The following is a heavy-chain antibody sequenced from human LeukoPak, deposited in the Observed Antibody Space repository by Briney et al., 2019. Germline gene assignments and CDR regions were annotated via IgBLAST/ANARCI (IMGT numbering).Heavy chain of an antibody. D-gene: IGHD2-15*01. CDR3: ARESGYCSGGSCYPDY. V-gene: IGHV3-21*04. J-gene: IGHJ4*02. CDR2: ISSSSSYI. Sequence: GGSLRLSCAASGFTFSSYSMNWVRQAPGKGLEWVSSISSSSSYIYYADSVKGRFTISRDNAKNSLYLQMNSLRAEDTALYHCARESGYCSGGSCYPDYWGQGTLVTVSS. CDR1: GFTFSSYS.